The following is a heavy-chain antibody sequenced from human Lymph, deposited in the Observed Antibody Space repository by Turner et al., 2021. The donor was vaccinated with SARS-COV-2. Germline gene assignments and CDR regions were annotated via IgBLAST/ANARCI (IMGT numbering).Heavy chain of an antibody. D-gene: IGHD6-6*01. V-gene: IGHV3-33*01. CDR2: ILYDGSYK. CDR1: GFSFSSYG. J-gene: IGHJ5*02. Sequence: QVQLVESGGGVVQPGRSLRLSCAASGFSFSSYGMHWGRQAPGKGLEWVAVILYDGSYKYYADSVKGRFTISRDNSKNTLYLQMNSLRAEDTAVYYCARDYSSSSYLVSWFDPWGQGALVTVSS. CDR3: ARDYSSSSYLVSWFDP.